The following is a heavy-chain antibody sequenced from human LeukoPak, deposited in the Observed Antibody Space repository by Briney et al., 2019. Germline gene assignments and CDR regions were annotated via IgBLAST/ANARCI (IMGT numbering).Heavy chain of an antibody. J-gene: IGHJ4*02. V-gene: IGHV1-69*01. D-gene: IGHD2-21*01. CDR2: IIPIFGTA. Sequence: EASVKVSCKASGGTFSSYAISWVRQAPGQGLEWMGGIIPIFGTANYAQKFQGRVTITADESTSTAYMELSSLRSEDTAVCYCARECGGDCYGTLDYWGQGTLVTVSS. CDR1: GGTFSSYA. CDR3: ARECGGDCYGTLDY.